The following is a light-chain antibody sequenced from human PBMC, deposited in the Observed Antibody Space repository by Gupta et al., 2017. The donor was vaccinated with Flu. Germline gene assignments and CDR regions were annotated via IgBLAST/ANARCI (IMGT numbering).Light chain of an antibody. V-gene: IGKV3-20*01. J-gene: IGKJ1*01. CDR2: GAS. CDR3: QQYGSSTT. Sequence: EIVLTQCPGLLSLSSGQRATRSCWASQGLSNNYVAWYHQKPGQAPGLLIFGASDSANGIAERYNGSGLGKDFTLTRSRRETADFAAYYGQQYGSSTTSGEGTKMQI. CDR1: QGLSNNY.